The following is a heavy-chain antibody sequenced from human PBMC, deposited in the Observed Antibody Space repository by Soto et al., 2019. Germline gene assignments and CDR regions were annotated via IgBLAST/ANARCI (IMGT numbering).Heavy chain of an antibody. CDR1: GSTLTSSY. CDR2: INPSGGST. CDR3: ARVLSRSWLGFDY. J-gene: IGHJ4*02. V-gene: IGHV1-46*01. D-gene: IGHD6-13*01. Sequence: ASEKAACKASGSTLTSSYMHWVRQAPGQGLEWMGIINPSGGSTRYAQKFQGRVTMTRDTSTSTVYMELSSLRSEDTAVYYCARVLSRSWLGFDYWDPSTLLSVST.